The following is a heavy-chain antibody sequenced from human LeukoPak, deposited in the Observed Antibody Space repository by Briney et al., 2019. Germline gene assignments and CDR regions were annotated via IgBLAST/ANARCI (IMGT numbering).Heavy chain of an antibody. CDR3: AKAHPTYDSSGYYYLGGAFDI. CDR2: ISWNSGSI. Sequence: PGGSLRLSCAASGFTFSSYGMHWVRQAPGKGLEWISGISWNSGSIGYADSVKGRFTISRDNAKNSLYLQMNSLRAEDMALYYCAKAHPTYDSSGYYYLGGAFDIWGQGTMVTVSS. CDR1: GFTFSSYG. J-gene: IGHJ3*02. V-gene: IGHV3-9*03. D-gene: IGHD3-22*01.